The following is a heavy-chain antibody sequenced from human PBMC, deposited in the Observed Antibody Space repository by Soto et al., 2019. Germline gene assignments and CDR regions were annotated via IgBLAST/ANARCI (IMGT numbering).Heavy chain of an antibody. CDR3: ARSIYQQLVFDY. CDR1: GFTVSSNY. V-gene: IGHV3-66*01. J-gene: IGHJ4*02. CDR2: IYSGGST. D-gene: IGHD6-13*01. Sequence: HPGGSLRLSCAASGFTVSSNYMSWVRQAPGKGLEWVSVIYSGGSTYYADSVKGRFTISRDNSKNTLYLQMNSLRAEDTAVYYRARSIYQQLVFDYWGQGTLVTVSS.